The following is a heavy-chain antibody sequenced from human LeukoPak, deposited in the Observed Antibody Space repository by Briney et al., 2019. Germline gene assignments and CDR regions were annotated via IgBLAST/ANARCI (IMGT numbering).Heavy chain of an antibody. CDR3: ARDRPGGSSLDY. Sequence: SETLSLTCTVSGGSISSSSYYWGWIRQPPGKGLEWIGSIYYSGSTYYNPSLKSRVTISVDTSKNQFSLRLSSVTAADTAVYYCARDRPGGSSLDYWGQGTLVTVSS. J-gene: IGHJ4*02. D-gene: IGHD6-13*01. CDR2: IYYSGST. CDR1: GGSISSSSYY. V-gene: IGHV4-39*02.